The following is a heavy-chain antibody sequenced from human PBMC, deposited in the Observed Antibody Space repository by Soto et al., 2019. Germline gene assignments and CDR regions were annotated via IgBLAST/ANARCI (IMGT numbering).Heavy chain of an antibody. V-gene: IGHV4-59*01. D-gene: IGHD6-13*01. CDR1: GGSISSYY. CDR3: ARDSSSLNYFDY. Sequence: SETLSLTCTVSGGSISSYYWSWIRQPPGKGLEWIGYIYYSGSTNYNPSLKSRVTISVDTSKNQFSLKLSSVTAADTAVYYCARDSSSLNYFDYWGQGTLVTVSS. CDR2: IYYSGST. J-gene: IGHJ4*02.